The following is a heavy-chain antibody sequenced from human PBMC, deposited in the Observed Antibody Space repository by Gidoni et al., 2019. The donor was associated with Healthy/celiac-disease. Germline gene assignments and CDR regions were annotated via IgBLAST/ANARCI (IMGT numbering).Heavy chain of an antibody. Sequence: EVQLVESGGGVVRPGGSLRLSCAASGFTFDDSGLSWVRHAPGKGLEWVSGINWNGGSTGYADSVKGRFTISRDNAKNSLYLQMNSLRAEDTALYHCARARYYYGSGSYYIALRFDYGMDVWGQGTTVTVSS. CDR1: GFTFDDSG. CDR3: ARARYYYGSGSYYIALRFDYGMDV. CDR2: INWNGGST. J-gene: IGHJ6*02. D-gene: IGHD3-10*01. V-gene: IGHV3-20*01.